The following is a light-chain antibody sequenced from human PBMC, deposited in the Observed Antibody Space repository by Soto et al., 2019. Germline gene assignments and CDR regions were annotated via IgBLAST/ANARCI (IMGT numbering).Light chain of an antibody. Sequence: EIVMTQSPATLSVSPGERVTLSCRASQSVKSDLAWYQQKPGQAPRLLIYGASTRATGIPARFSGSGSGTEFTLTISSLQSEDFAIYYCQQYNQWPPRPTFGGGTKVEIK. CDR2: GAS. CDR1: QSVKSD. J-gene: IGKJ4*01. CDR3: QQYNQWPPRPT. V-gene: IGKV3-15*01.